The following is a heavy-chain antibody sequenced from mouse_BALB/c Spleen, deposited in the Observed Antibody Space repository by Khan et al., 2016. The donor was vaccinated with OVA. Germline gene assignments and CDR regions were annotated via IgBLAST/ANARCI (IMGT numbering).Heavy chain of an antibody. D-gene: IGHD1-3*01. V-gene: IGHV2-9*02. CDR2: IWAGGST. CDR3: ARLEDI. CDR1: GFSLTSYG. Sequence: QVQLKESGPGLVAPSQSLSITCTVSGFSLTSYGVHWVRQPPGKGLEWLGVIWAGGSTNYNSALISRQSIRQDNSKSQVILKMKSQQTDDTVMYYCARLEDIWGQGTTLTVSS. J-gene: IGHJ2*01.